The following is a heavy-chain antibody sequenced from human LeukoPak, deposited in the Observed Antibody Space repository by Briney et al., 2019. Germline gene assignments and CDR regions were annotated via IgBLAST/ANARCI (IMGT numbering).Heavy chain of an antibody. Sequence: ASVTVSCKASGYTFTGYYMHWVRQAPGQGLEWMGWINPNSGGTNYAQKFQGSVTMTRDTSISTAYMELSRLRSDDTAVYYCARDNSAGWEVDYWGQGTLVTVSS. J-gene: IGHJ4*02. CDR3: ARDNSAGWEVDY. CDR1: GYTFTGYY. CDR2: INPNSGGT. D-gene: IGHD1-26*01. V-gene: IGHV1-2*02.